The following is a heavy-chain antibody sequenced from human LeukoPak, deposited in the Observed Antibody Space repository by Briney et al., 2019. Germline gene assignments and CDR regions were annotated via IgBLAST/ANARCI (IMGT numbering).Heavy chain of an antibody. V-gene: IGHV3-11*01. CDR3: ARDRYYYGSGSPGDFDY. D-gene: IGHD3-10*01. Sequence: GGSLRLSCAASGFTFSDYYMSWIRQAPGKGLEWVSYISSSGSTICYADSVKGRFTISRDNAKNSLYLQMNSLRAEDTAVYYCARDRYYYGSGSPGDFDYWGQGTLVTVFS. J-gene: IGHJ4*02. CDR2: ISSSGSTI. CDR1: GFTFSDYY.